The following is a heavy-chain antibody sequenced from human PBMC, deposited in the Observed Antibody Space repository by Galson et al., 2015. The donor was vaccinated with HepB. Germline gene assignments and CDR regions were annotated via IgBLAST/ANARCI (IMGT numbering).Heavy chain of an antibody. CDR3: ARDWDSDCRGGNCYSGIDY. CDR2: IWYDGENK. D-gene: IGHD2-15*01. J-gene: IGHJ4*02. V-gene: IGHV3-33*01. Sequence: SLRLSCAASGFTFRSYGMHWVRQAPGKGLEWVAVIWYDGENKYSEESVKGRFTISRDNSKNTLYLQMNSLRAEDTAVYYCARDWDSDCRGGNCYSGIDYWGQGTLVTVSS. CDR1: GFTFRSYG.